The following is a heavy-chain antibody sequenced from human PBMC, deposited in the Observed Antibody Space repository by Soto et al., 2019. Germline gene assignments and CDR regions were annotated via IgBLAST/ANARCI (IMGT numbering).Heavy chain of an antibody. D-gene: IGHD6-19*01. Sequence: PSETLSLTCTVSGGSISSYYWSWIRQPPGKGLEWIGYIYYSGSTNYNPSLKSRVTISVDTSKNQFSLKLSSVTAADTAVYYCASSGWYGPGVYYFDYWGQGTLVTVS. J-gene: IGHJ4*02. CDR1: GGSISSYY. V-gene: IGHV4-59*01. CDR2: IYYSGST. CDR3: ASSGWYGPGVYYFDY.